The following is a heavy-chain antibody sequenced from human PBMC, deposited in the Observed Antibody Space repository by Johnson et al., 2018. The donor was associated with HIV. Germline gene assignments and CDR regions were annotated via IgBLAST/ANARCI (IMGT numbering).Heavy chain of an antibody. V-gene: IGHV3-11*01. CDR3: AKDRQATSTLGAFDI. CDR1: GFTFSDYY. CDR2: ISSSGKST. Sequence: QVQLVESGGGLVKPGGSLRLSCAASGFTFSDYYMSWIRQAPGKGLEWVSYISSSGKSTNYADSVKGRFTISRDNAKNSLYLQMNSLRTEDTALYYCAKDRQATSTLGAFDIWGQGNMVIVSS. D-gene: IGHD5-24*01. J-gene: IGHJ3*02.